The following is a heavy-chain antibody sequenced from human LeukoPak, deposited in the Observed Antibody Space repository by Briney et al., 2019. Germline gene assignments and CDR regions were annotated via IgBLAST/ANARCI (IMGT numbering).Heavy chain of an antibody. Sequence: SETLSLTCGVSGDSISNTNWWGWVRQPPGQGLEGIAELSLSVLTNYNPSLKSPVTVSLDKSKNHLSLNLSSVTAADTAVYYCSRENGAFSPFVYWGQGTLVTVPS. V-gene: IGHV4-4*02. J-gene: IGHJ4*02. CDR1: GDSISNTNW. D-gene: IGHD2-8*01. CDR3: SRENGAFSPFVY. CDR2: LSLSVLT.